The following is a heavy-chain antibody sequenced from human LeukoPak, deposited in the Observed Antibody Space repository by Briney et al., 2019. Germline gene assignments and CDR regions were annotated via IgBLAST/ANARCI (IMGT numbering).Heavy chain of an antibody. J-gene: IGHJ4*02. D-gene: IGHD6-6*01. CDR2: IYSGGST. CDR1: GFTFSSYA. Sequence: QSGGSLRLSCAASGFTFSSYAMSWVRQAPGKGLEWVSVIYSGGSTYYADSVKGRFTISRDNSKNTLYLQMNSLRAEDTAVYYCARDIDSSSSHFDYWGQGTLVTVSS. V-gene: IGHV3-66*02. CDR3: ARDIDSSSSHFDY.